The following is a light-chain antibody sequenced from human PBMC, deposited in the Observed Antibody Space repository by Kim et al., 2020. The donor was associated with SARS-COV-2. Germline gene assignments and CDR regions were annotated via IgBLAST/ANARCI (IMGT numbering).Light chain of an antibody. CDR2: RAS. CDR1: QSISTW. CDR3: QQYESYFT. Sequence: DIQMTQSPSTLSASVGDRVTITCRASQSISTWLAWYQQKPGKAPDLLIYRASSLESGVPSRFSGSGSGTEFTLTISSLQPEDFATYYCQQYESYFTFGQGTKLEI. V-gene: IGKV1-5*03. J-gene: IGKJ2*01.